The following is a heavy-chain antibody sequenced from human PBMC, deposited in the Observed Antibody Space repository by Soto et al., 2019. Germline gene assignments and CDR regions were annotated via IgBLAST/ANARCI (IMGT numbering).Heavy chain of an antibody. V-gene: IGHV3-30-3*01. CDR2: ISYDGSNK. CDR1: GFTFSSYA. Sequence: GGSLRLSCAASGFTFSSYAMHWVRQAPGKGLEWVAVISYDGSNKYYADSVKGRFTISRDNSKNTLYLQMNSLRAEDTAVYYCARDGGCRDGYTVGCNWFDPWGQGTLVTVSS. CDR3: ARDGGCRDGYTVGCNWFDP. D-gene: IGHD5-12*01. J-gene: IGHJ5*02.